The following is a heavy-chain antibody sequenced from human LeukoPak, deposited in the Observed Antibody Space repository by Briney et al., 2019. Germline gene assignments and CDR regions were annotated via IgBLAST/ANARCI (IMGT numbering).Heavy chain of an antibody. CDR2: ISYDGSNK. V-gene: IGHV3-30*04. J-gene: IGHJ1*01. Sequence: GSLRLSCAASGFTFSSYAMHWVRQAPGKGLEWVAVISYDGSNKYYADSVKGRFTISRDNSKNTLYLQMNSLRAEDTAVYYCAREGGPCSGGSCYPGYFQHWGQAPWSPSPQ. D-gene: IGHD2-15*01. CDR3: AREGGPCSGGSCYPGYFQH. CDR1: GFTFSSYA.